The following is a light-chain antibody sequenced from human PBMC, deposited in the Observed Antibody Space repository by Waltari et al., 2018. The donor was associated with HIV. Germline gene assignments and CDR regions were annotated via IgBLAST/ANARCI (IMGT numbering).Light chain of an antibody. Sequence: QSVLTPPPSASGTPGQRLTISCSGSNSTIGSHSVNWYQQLPGTAPKLPIYSSNQRPLGVPDRFSGSKSGTSASLAISGLQSEDEADYYCAAWDDSRNAHVVFGGGTKLTVL. J-gene: IGLJ2*01. V-gene: IGLV1-44*01. CDR1: NSTIGSHS. CDR2: SSN. CDR3: AAWDDSRNAHVV.